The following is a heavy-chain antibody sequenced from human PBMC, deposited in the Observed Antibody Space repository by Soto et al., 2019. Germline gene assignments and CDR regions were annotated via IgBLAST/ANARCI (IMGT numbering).Heavy chain of an antibody. CDR2: INPSGGST. V-gene: IGHV1-46*01. CDR1: GYTVTSYY. CDR3: ARVSGYCSGGSCYSGFGMHV. D-gene: IGHD2-15*01. Sequence: ASVKVSGKASGYTVTSYYMHWVRQAPGQGLEWMGIINPSGGSTSYAQKFQGRVTMTRDTSTSTVYMELSSLRSEDTAVYYCARVSGYCSGGSCYSGFGMHVWGQGTTVTVSS. J-gene: IGHJ6*01.